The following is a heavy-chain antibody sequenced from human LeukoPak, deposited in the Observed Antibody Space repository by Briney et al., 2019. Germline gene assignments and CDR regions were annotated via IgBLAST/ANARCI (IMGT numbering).Heavy chain of an antibody. CDR3: AKEGLLWFRELLFDY. CDR2: ISGSGGST. D-gene: IGHD3-10*01. V-gene: IGHV3-23*01. J-gene: IGHJ4*02. CDR1: GFTSSSYA. Sequence: PGGSLRLSCAASGFTSSSYAMSWVRQAPGKGLEWVSAISGSGGSTYYADSVKGRFTISRDNSKNTLYLQMNSLRAEDTAVYYCAKEGLLWFRELLFDYWGQGTLVTVSS.